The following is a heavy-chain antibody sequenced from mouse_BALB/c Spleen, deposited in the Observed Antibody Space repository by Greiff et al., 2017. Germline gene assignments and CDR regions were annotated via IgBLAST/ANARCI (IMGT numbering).Heavy chain of an antibody. CDR3: ARDLGRNYFDY. CDR1: GFTFSDYG. D-gene: IGHD4-1*01. J-gene: IGHJ2*01. CDR2: ISNLAYSI. V-gene: IGHV5-15*02. Sequence: EVKLVESGGGLVQPGGSRKLSCAASGFTFSDYGMAWVRQAPGKGPEWVAFISNLAYSIYYADTVTGRFTISRENAKNTLYLEMSSLRSEDTAMYYCARDLGRNYFDYWGQGTTLTVSS.